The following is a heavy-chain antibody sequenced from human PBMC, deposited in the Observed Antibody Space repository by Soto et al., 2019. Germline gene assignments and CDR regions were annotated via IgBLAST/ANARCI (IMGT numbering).Heavy chain of an antibody. Sequence: SETLSLTCSVSGGSVTLTSYYWGWIRQPPGKGLEWIGNVYYSGRTNYNPSLKSRVTISVDTSKNQFSLSLRSVTAADTAVYYCASDYSGYSADPEYYGVEVWGQGTTVTVSS. CDR2: VYYSGRT. V-gene: IGHV4-39*01. CDR1: GGSVTLTSYY. J-gene: IGHJ6*02. CDR3: ASDYSGYSADPEYYGVEV. D-gene: IGHD3-22*01.